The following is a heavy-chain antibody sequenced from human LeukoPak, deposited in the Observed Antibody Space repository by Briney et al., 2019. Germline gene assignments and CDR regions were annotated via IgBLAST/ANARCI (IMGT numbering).Heavy chain of an antibody. CDR1: GGTFTSYA. CDR3: ARANGCSGGSCYSPPYYYYGMDV. Sequence: SVKVSCKASGGTFTSYAISWVRQAPGQGLEWMGGIIPIFGIANYAQKFQGRVTITADKSTSTAYMELSSLRSEDTAVYYCARANGCSGGSCYSPPYYYYGMDVWGQGTTVTVSS. D-gene: IGHD2-15*01. J-gene: IGHJ6*02. V-gene: IGHV1-69*17. CDR2: IIPIFGIA.